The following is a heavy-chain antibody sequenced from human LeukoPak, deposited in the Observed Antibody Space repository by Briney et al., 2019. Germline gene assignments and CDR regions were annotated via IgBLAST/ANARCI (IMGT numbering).Heavy chain of an antibody. D-gene: IGHD4-17*01. Sequence: PGGSLRLSCAASGFTFSSYAMSWVRQAPGKGLEWVSAISGSGGSTYYADSVKGRFTISRDNSMNTLWLQMNSLRAEDTAVYYCAKFLMTAVTTGFGSWGQGTLVTVSS. CDR3: AKFLMTAVTTGFGS. CDR2: ISGSGGST. CDR1: GFTFSSYA. J-gene: IGHJ4*02. V-gene: IGHV3-23*01.